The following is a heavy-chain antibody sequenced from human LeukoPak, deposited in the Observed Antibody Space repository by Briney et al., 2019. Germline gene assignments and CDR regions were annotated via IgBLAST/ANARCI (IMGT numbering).Heavy chain of an antibody. V-gene: IGHV3-30*18. Sequence: PGGSLRLSCAASGFTFSSYGMHWVRQATGKGLEWVAVISYDGSNKYYADSVKGRFTISRDNSKNTLYLQMNSLRAEDTAVCYCAKDYYGYGMDVWGKGTTVTVSS. CDR3: AKDYYGYGMDV. CDR1: GFTFSSYG. CDR2: ISYDGSNK. J-gene: IGHJ6*04.